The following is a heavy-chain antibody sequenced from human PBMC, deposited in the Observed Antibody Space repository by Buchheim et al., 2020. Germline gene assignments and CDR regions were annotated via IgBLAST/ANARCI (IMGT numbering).Heavy chain of an antibody. J-gene: IGHJ6*02. Sequence: EEWLVESGGGLGQPGGSLRLSCAASGFTFSSDWLHWVRQAPGKGLVWVSRINPDGSDTTYADSVKGRFTISRDNGRNKLYLQMNSLRGEDTAIYYCTRSANFFRGMDVWGQGTT. CDR1: GFTFSSDW. D-gene: IGHD2-15*01. CDR3: TRSANFFRGMDV. CDR2: INPDGSDT. V-gene: IGHV3-74*01.